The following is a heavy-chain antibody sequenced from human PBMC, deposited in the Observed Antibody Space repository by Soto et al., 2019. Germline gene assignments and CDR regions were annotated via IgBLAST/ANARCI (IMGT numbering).Heavy chain of an antibody. V-gene: IGHV4-59*08. Sequence: SETLSLTCTVSGGSISSYYCSWIRQPPGKGLEWIGYIYYSGSTNYNPSLKSRVTISVDTSKNQFSLKLSSVTAADTAVYYCARGSTSYSSSWYRYWGQGTLVTVSS. CDR1: GGSISSYY. CDR2: IYYSGST. D-gene: IGHD6-13*01. CDR3: ARGSTSYSSSWYRY. J-gene: IGHJ4*02.